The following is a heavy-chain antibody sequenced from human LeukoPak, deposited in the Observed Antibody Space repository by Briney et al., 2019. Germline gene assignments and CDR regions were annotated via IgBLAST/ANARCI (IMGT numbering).Heavy chain of an antibody. Sequence: ASVTVSFKASGYTFTSYDINWVRQATGQGLEWMGWMNPNSGNTGYAQKFQGRVTMTRNTSISTAYMELSSLRSEDTAVYYCARGWSSLEVYDPWGQGTLVTVSS. CDR3: ARGWSSLEVYDP. CDR2: MNPNSGNT. V-gene: IGHV1-8*01. J-gene: IGHJ5*02. D-gene: IGHD6-6*01. CDR1: GYTFTSYD.